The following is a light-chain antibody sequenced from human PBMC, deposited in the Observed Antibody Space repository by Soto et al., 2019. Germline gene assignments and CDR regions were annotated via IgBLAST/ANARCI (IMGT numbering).Light chain of an antibody. Sequence: QSALTQPASVSGSPGQSITISCTGTSSDVGGYKHVSWYQHHPGKAPKLLIYEVSNRPSGVSDRFSGSRSGTSASLAISGLRSQDEAFYYCAAWDDSLGYVFGTGTKLTVL. CDR2: EVS. CDR3: AAWDDSLGYV. J-gene: IGLJ1*01. V-gene: IGLV2-14*01. CDR1: SSDVGGYKH.